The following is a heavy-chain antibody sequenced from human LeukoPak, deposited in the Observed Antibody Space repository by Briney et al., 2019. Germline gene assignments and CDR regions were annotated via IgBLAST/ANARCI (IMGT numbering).Heavy chain of an antibody. Sequence: GGSLRLSCAASGFTVSTNYMSWVRQAPGKGLEWVSVIYSDGSTRYADSVKGRFTISRDNSKSTLYLQMNSLRSEDTAVYYCAREGISGWAYFDYWGQGTLVTFSS. CDR1: GFTVSTNY. D-gene: IGHD6-19*01. CDR2: IYSDGST. V-gene: IGHV3-53*01. J-gene: IGHJ4*02. CDR3: AREGISGWAYFDY.